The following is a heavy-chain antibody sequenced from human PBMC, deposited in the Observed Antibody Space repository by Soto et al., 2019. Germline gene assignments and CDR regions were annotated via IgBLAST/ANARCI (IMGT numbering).Heavy chain of an antibody. V-gene: IGHV5-10-1*01. J-gene: IGHJ6*02. Sequence: GDSLKISCKGSGDSFTSYWISWVRQIPGKGLEWMGRIDPSDSYTNYSPSFQGHVTISADKSISTAYLQWSSLKASDTAMYYCERHKVAVADYGMDVWAQGTTVTVSS. CDR1: GDSFTSYW. CDR2: IDPSDSYT. CDR3: ERHKVAVADYGMDV. D-gene: IGHD6-19*01.